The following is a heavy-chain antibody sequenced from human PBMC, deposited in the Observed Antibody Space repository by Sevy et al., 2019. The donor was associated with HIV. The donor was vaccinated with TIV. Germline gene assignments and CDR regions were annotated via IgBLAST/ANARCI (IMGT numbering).Heavy chain of an antibody. Sequence: GGSLRLSCAASGFTFSSYTMHWVRQAPGKGLEWVANIIYDGSMKYYADPVKGRFTISRDNSKNTLYLQMNSLSAEDTAVYYCARDQHDYAGNVRTGWFDPWGQGILVTVSS. D-gene: IGHD4-17*01. CDR3: ARDQHDYAGNVRTGWFDP. V-gene: IGHV3-30-3*01. CDR1: GFTFSSYT. J-gene: IGHJ5*02. CDR2: IIYDGSMK.